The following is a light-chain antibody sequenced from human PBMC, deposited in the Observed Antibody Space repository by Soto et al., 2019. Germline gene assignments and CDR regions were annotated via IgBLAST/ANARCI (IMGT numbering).Light chain of an antibody. Sequence: IQFTQSPSSLSASVGDRVTVTCRASQGIGTYLVWYQQKSGKAPTVLIYASSTLQTGVPSRFSGSGSGTDFSLTISSLHPADVATYYCQQTYTSRPWTFGRGTKVDIK. CDR1: QGIGTY. CDR3: QQTYTSRPWT. J-gene: IGKJ1*01. CDR2: ASS. V-gene: IGKV1-9*01.